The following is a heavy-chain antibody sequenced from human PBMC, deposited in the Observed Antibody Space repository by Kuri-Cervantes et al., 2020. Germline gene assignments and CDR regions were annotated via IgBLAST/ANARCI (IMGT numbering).Heavy chain of an antibody. CDR3: AKGGYGEVDY. D-gene: IGHD4-17*01. Sequence: SLKISCAASVFTVSSNYMSWVRQAPGKGLEWVSGISWNSGSIGYADSVKGRFTISRDNAKNSLYLQMNSLRAEDTALYYCAKGGYGEVDYWGQGTLVTVSS. CDR1: VFTVSSNY. J-gene: IGHJ4*02. CDR2: ISWNSGSI. V-gene: IGHV3-9*01.